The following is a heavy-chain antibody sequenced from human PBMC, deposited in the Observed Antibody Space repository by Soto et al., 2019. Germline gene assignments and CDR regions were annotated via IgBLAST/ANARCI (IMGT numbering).Heavy chain of an antibody. Sequence: GGSLRLSCAASGFTVSSNYMSWVRQAPGKGLEWVSVIYSGGSTYYADSVKGRFTISRDNSKNTLYLQMNSLRAEDTAVYYCARDEGGYYYGMDVWGQGTTVTVSS. J-gene: IGHJ6*02. V-gene: IGHV3-53*01. CDR1: GFTVSSNY. CDR3: ARDEGGYYYGMDV. D-gene: IGHD1-26*01. CDR2: IYSGGST.